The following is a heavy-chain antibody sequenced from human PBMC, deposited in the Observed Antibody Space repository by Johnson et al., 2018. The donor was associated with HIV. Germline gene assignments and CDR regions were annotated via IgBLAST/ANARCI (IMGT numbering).Heavy chain of an antibody. D-gene: IGHD6-13*01. CDR3: ARDGAYSSSWYSAFDI. V-gene: IGHV3-23*04. CDR2: ISGSGGST. J-gene: IGHJ3*02. CDR1: GFTFSSYA. Sequence: EVQLVESGGGVVQPGRSMRLSCAASGFTFSSYAMSWVRQAPGKWLEWVSAISGSGGSTYYADSVKGRFTISRDNSKNTLFLQMNSLRAEDTAVYYCARDGAYSSSWYSAFDIWGQGTMVTVSS.